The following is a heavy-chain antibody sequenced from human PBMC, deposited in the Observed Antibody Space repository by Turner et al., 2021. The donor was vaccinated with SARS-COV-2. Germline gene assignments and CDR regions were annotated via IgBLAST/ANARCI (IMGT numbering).Heavy chain of an antibody. CDR3: ARGFSGNYYYFDY. CDR2: ISYDGSNK. V-gene: IGHV3-30-3*01. D-gene: IGHD1-26*01. CDR1: GFTFSSYV. Sequence: QVQLVESGGGVVQPGRSLRLSCAASGFTFSSYVMHWVRQAPGKGLEWVAVISYDGSNKYYADSVKGRFTISRDNSKNTLYLQMNSLRAEDTAVYYCARGFSGNYYYFDYWGQGTLVTVS. J-gene: IGHJ4*02.